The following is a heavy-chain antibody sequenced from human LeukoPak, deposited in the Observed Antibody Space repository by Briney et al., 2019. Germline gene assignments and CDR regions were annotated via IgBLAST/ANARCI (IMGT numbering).Heavy chain of an antibody. CDR2: ISTYSANT. CDR1: GYTFTSYG. Sequence: GASMKVSRKASGYTFTSYGISWVRQAPGQGLEWMGWISTYSANTNYAQKLQGRVTMTTDTSTSTAYMELRSLRSDDTAVYYCAKLELRAGVAFDIWGQGTMVTVSS. D-gene: IGHD1-7*01. J-gene: IGHJ3*02. CDR3: AKLELRAGVAFDI. V-gene: IGHV1-18*01.